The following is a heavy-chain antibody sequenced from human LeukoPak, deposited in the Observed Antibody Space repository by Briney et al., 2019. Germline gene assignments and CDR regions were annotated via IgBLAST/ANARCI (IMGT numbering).Heavy chain of an antibody. J-gene: IGHJ4*02. CDR3: ARDQYYYDSSGYSY. D-gene: IGHD3-22*01. Sequence: GGSLRLSCAASGFTFSDYYMSWIRQAPGKGLEWVPYISSSGSTIYYADSVKGRSTISRDNAKNSLYLQMNSLRAEDTAVYYCARDQYYYDSSGYSYWGQGTLVTVSS. CDR2: ISSSGSTI. V-gene: IGHV3-11*01. CDR1: GFTFSDYY.